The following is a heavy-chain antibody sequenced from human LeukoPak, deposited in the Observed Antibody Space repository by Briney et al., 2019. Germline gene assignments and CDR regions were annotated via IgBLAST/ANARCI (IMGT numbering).Heavy chain of an antibody. D-gene: IGHD6-13*01. CDR3: AKETSSSWYEA. J-gene: IGHJ5*02. V-gene: IGHV3-74*01. CDR1: GFTFSSYW. Sequence: GGSLRLSCAASGFTFSSYWMHWVRQAPGKGLVWVSRINSDGSSTSYADSVKGRFTISRDNAKNTLYLQKNSLRAEDTAVYYCAKETSSSWYEAWGQGTLVTVSS. CDR2: INSDGSST.